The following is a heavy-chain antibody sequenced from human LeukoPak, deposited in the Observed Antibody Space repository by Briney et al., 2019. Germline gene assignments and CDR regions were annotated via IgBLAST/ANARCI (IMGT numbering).Heavy chain of an antibody. J-gene: IGHJ5*02. Sequence: GESLKISCKGSGYSFTSYWIGWVRQMPGKGLEWMGIIYPGDSDTRYSPSFQGRVTISADKSISTAYLQWSSLKASDTAMYCARLGSRHGYNWGDLWGQGTLVSVSS. CDR3: ARLGSRHGYNWGDL. V-gene: IGHV5-51*01. D-gene: IGHD5-24*01. CDR1: GYSFTSYW. CDR2: IYPGDSDT.